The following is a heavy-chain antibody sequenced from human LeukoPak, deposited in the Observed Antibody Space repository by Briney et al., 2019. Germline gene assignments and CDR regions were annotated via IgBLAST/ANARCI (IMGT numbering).Heavy chain of an antibody. CDR3: ATRGDILTGYPYYFDY. CDR1: GFTFSSYA. J-gene: IGHJ4*02. V-gene: IGHV3-23*01. D-gene: IGHD3-9*01. CDR2: ISGSGGST. Sequence: GGSLTLSCAASGFTFSSYAMSWVRQPPGEWLEWVSAISGSGGSTYYAGSVKGRLTTCRDNSKNTLYLQMNSLRAEDTAVYQCATRGDILTGYPYYFDYRGQGTLVSVSS.